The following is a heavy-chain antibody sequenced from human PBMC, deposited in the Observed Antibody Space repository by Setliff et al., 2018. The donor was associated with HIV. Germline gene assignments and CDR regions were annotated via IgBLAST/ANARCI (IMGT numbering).Heavy chain of an antibody. V-gene: IGHV1-2*02. Sequence: GASVKVSCKASGYTFTGYYIHWVRQAPGQGLEWMGWINPNSGGTNYAQKFQGRVTMTSDTSISTAYMELSRLRSGDTAVYYCARWPTSASRYYYYYMDVWGKGTTVTVS. J-gene: IGHJ6*03. CDR3: ARWPTSASRYYYYYMDV. CDR2: INPNSGGT. CDR1: GYTFTGYY. D-gene: IGHD3-10*01.